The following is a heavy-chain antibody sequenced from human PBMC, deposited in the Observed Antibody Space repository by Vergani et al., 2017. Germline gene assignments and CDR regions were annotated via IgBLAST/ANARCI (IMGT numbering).Heavy chain of an antibody. CDR1: GFTFSSYG. V-gene: IGHV3-7*01. D-gene: IGHD6-6*01. Sequence: VQLVESGGGVVQPGRSLRLSCAASGFTFSSYGMHWVRQAPGKGLEWVANIKQDGSEKYYVDSVKGRFTISRDNAKNSLYLQMNSLRAEDTAVYYCARVLFYGCLAYSSSSYAFDIWGQGTMVTVSS. CDR3: ARVLFYGCLAYSSSSYAFDI. CDR2: IKQDGSEK. J-gene: IGHJ3*02.